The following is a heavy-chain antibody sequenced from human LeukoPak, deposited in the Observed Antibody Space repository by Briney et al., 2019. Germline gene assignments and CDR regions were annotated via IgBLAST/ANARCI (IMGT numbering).Heavy chain of an antibody. J-gene: IGHJ4*02. D-gene: IGHD5-24*01. CDR1: GFTFSRYW. Sequence: GGSLRLSCVGSGFTFSRYWLNWVRQAPGKGLEWVANMNQDGSEIYYLDSVKGRFTISRDNAKNSLYLQMNSLRDEDTAVYYCARAGGDGYNPMWDYWGQGTLVTVSS. V-gene: IGHV3-7*01. CDR2: MNQDGSEI. CDR3: ARAGGDGYNPMWDY.